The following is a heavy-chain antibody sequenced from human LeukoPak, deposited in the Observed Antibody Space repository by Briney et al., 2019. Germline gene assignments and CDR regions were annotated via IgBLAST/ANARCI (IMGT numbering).Heavy chain of an antibody. CDR3: AKFRFDWPFDR. J-gene: IGHJ5*02. D-gene: IGHD3-9*01. Sequence: GGSLRLSCAASGFTFSSYAMSWVRQAPGKGLEWVSAISGSGGSIYYADSVKGRFTISRDNSKNTLYLQMNSLRGEDTAVYYCAKFRFDWPFDRWGQGTLVTVSS. CDR2: ISGSGGSI. CDR1: GFTFSSYA. V-gene: IGHV3-23*01.